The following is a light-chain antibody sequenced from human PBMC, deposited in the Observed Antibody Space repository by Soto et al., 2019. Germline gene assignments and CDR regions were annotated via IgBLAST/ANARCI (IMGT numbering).Light chain of an antibody. Sequence: DIQMTQSPSSLPASVGDRVTITCRASENIRSYLNWYQQKPGKGPKLLIYGASTLQSGIPSRFSGSGSGTDFSFTISGLQPEDIATYYCQQSYNSPPTFGLGTKVDIK. CDR3: QQSYNSPPT. V-gene: IGKV1-39*01. CDR1: ENIRSY. CDR2: GAS. J-gene: IGKJ1*01.